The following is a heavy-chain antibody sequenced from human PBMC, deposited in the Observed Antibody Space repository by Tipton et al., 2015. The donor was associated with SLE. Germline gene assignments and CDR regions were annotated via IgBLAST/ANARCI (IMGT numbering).Heavy chain of an antibody. Sequence: TLSLTCAVYGGSFSGYYWSWIRQPPGKGLEWIGEINHSGSTNYNPSLKSRVTISVDTSENQFSLKLSSVTAADTAVYYCARRGEQQKGLDYWGQGTLVTVSS. J-gene: IGHJ4*02. CDR1: GGSFSGYY. V-gene: IGHV4-34*01. CDR3: ARRGEQQKGLDY. CDR2: INHSGST. D-gene: IGHD6-13*01.